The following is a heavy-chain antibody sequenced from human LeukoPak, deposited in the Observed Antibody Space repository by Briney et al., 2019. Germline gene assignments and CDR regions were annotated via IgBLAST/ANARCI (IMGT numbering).Heavy chain of an antibody. Sequence: GGSLRLSCAASGFTFSSYAMHWVRQAPGKGLEWVAVISYDGSNKYYADSVKGRFTTSRDNSKNTLYLQMNSLRAEDTAVYYCARRGNWGFNYFDYWGQGTLVTVSS. CDR3: ARRGNWGFNYFDY. CDR1: GFTFSSYA. V-gene: IGHV3-30-3*01. CDR2: ISYDGSNK. J-gene: IGHJ4*02. D-gene: IGHD7-27*01.